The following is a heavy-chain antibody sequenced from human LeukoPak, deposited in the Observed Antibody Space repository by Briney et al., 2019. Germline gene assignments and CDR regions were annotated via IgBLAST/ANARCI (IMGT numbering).Heavy chain of an antibody. Sequence: PSQTLSLTCTVSGGSISSGDYYWSWIRQPPGKGLEWIGYIYCSGSTYYNPSLKSRVTISVDTSKNQFSLKLSSVTAADTAVYYCARDRDYSNNDAFDIWGQGTMVTVSS. CDR3: ARDRDYSNNDAFDI. D-gene: IGHD4-11*01. V-gene: IGHV4-30-4*08. CDR2: IYCSGST. J-gene: IGHJ3*02. CDR1: GGSISSGDYY.